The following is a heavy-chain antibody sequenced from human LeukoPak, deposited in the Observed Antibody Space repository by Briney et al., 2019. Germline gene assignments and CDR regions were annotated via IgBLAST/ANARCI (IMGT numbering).Heavy chain of an antibody. D-gene: IGHD3-16*02. V-gene: IGHV3-30*18. Sequence: GGSLRLPCAASGFTFSSYGMHWVRQAPGKGLEWVAVISYDGSNKYYADSVKGRFTISRDNSKNTLYLQMNSLRAEDTAVYYCAKTMITFGGVIDKLDYWGQGTLVTVSS. CDR2: ISYDGSNK. CDR3: AKTMITFGGVIDKLDY. CDR1: GFTFSSYG. J-gene: IGHJ4*02.